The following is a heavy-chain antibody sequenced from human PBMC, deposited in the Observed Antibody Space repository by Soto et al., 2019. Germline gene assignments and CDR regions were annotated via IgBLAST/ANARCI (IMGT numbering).Heavy chain of an antibody. CDR1: GFTFSIYG. CDR2: ISYDGSNK. V-gene: IGHV3-30*18. Sequence: HPGGSLRLSCAASGFTFSIYGMHWVCQAPGEGLEWVALISYDGSNKYYADSVKGRFTISRDYSKNTLYLQMNSLRAEDTAVYYCAKGPAIVLVPAAMNYYYGMDVWGQGTTVTVSS. CDR3: AKGPAIVLVPAAMNYYYGMDV. D-gene: IGHD2-2*01. J-gene: IGHJ6*02.